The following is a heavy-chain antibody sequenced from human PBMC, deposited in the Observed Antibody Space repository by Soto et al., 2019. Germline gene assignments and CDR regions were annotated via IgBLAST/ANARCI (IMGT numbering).Heavy chain of an antibody. Sequence: GGSLRLSCAASGFTFSSYGMHWVRQAPGKGLEWVAVIWYDGSNKYYADSVKGRFTISRDNSKNTLYLQMNSLRAEDTAVYYCARDGDASRYYDSSGPLLWGQGTLVTVSS. D-gene: IGHD3-22*01. CDR2: IWYDGSNK. CDR3: ARDGDASRYYDSSGPLL. CDR1: GFTFSSYG. J-gene: IGHJ4*02. V-gene: IGHV3-33*01.